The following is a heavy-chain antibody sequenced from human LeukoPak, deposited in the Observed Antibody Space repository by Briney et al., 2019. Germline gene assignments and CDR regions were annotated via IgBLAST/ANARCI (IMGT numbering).Heavy chain of an antibody. CDR1: GGSFSGYY. J-gene: IGHJ6*02. Sequence: SETLSVTCAVYGGSFSGYYWSWIRQPPGKGLEWIGEINHSGSTNYNPSLKSRVTISVDTSKNQFSLKLSSVTAADTAVYYCARGRRATRPYGMDVWGQGTTVTVSS. CDR3: ARGRRATRPYGMDV. D-gene: IGHD1-26*01. CDR2: INHSGST. V-gene: IGHV4-34*01.